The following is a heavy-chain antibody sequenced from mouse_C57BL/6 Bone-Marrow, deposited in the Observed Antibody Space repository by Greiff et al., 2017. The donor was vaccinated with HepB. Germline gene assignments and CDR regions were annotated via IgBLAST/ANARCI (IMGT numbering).Heavy chain of an antibody. V-gene: IGHV5-6*01. J-gene: IGHJ3*01. CDR2: ISSGGSYT. Sequence: EVKLVESGGDLVKPGGSLKLSCAASGFTFSSYGMSWVRQTPDKRLEWVATISSGGSYTYYPDSVKGRFTISRDNAKNTLYLQMSSLKSEDTAMYYCARPYYDWFAYWGQGTLVTVSA. D-gene: IGHD2-4*01. CDR3: ARPYYDWFAY. CDR1: GFTFSSYG.